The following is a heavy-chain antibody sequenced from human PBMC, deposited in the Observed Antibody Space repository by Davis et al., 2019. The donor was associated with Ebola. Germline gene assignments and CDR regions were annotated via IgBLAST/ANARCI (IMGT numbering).Heavy chain of an antibody. CDR1: GFTFSSYA. D-gene: IGHD3-10*01. J-gene: IGHJ4*02. CDR2: IWYDGSLK. V-gene: IGHV3-33*08. CDR3: ARDSMVDGYYFDY. Sequence: PGGSLRLSCAASGFTFSSYAMHWVRQAPGKGLEWVAFIWYDGSLKYYADSVKGRFTISRDNSKNTLYLQMNSLRADDTAVYYCARDSMVDGYYFDYWGQGTLVTVSS.